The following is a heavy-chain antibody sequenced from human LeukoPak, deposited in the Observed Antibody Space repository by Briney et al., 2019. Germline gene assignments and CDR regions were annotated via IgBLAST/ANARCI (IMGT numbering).Heavy chain of an antibody. Sequence: GGSLRLSCAASGFTFSSYDMHWVRHATGKGLEWVSGIGTAGDIYYPGSVKGRFTISRDSSKNTLYLQMNSLRAEDTAVYFCAKDDYYDSSGDPNWFDPWGQGTLVTVSS. CDR2: IGTAGDI. J-gene: IGHJ5*02. V-gene: IGHV3-13*01. CDR3: AKDDYYDSSGDPNWFDP. D-gene: IGHD3-22*01. CDR1: GFTFSSYD.